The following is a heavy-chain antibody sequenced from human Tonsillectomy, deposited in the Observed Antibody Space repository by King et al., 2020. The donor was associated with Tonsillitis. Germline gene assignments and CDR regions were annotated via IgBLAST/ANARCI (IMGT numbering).Heavy chain of an antibody. CDR3: AKXXXXXXGGXXYSRXXV. D-gene: IGHD3-16*01. J-gene: IGHJ6*02. CDR1: GFTFSSYG. CDR2: ISFDGSHK. V-gene: IGHV3-30*18. Sequence: QLVQSGXGVVQPGRSLRLSCAASGFTFSSYGIHWVRQAPGKGLEWVAVISFDGSHKYYADSVKGRFTISRDNSKNTLYLQMFSLRAADTAVYYCAKXXXXXXGGXXYSRXXVWXXGTTVTVS.